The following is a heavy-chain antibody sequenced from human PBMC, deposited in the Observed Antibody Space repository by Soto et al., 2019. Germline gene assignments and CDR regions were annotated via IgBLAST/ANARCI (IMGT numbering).Heavy chain of an antibody. Sequence: VSGLTLVNPTQTLTLTCTFSGFSLSTSGLCVTWIRQPPGKALEWLALIDWDDDKYYSTSLKTRLTISKDTSKNQVVLTMTNMDPVDTATYYCARATYYYDSSGLRADYGMDVWGQGTTVTVSS. J-gene: IGHJ6*02. D-gene: IGHD3-22*01. V-gene: IGHV2-70*01. CDR3: ARATYYYDSSGLRADYGMDV. CDR2: IDWDDDK. CDR1: GFSLSTSGLC.